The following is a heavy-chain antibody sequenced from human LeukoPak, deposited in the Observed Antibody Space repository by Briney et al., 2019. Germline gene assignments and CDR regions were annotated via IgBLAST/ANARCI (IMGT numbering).Heavy chain of an antibody. J-gene: IGHJ5*02. CDR1: GSTFSSYA. Sequence: GGSLRLSCEASGSTFSSYAIHWVRQAPGKGLEWVAVVSNDGTQEKYADSVKGRFTISRDNSKNTLDLQMDSLRVDDTAVYYCAKSPVATAVNNWFDPWGQGSLVTVSS. CDR2: VSNDGTQE. D-gene: IGHD5-18*01. V-gene: IGHV3-30*01. CDR3: AKSPVATAVNNWFDP.